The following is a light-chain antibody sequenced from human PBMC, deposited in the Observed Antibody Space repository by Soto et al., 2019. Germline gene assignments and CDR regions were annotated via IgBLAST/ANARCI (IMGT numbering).Light chain of an antibody. V-gene: IGKV3-11*01. J-gene: IGKJ4*01. CDR1: QTINKF. Sequence: EVVLTQSPATLSLSPGERATLSCRASQTINKFLAWYQQKPGQAPRLLIYDASNRATGIPGKFSGSGFGTDFTLTISSLEPEDFAVYYCQQRTNWPPLTFGGGTKVEIK. CDR2: DAS. CDR3: QQRTNWPPLT.